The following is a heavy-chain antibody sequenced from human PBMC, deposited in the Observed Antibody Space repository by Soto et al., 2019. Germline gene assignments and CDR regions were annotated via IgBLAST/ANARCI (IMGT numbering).Heavy chain of an antibody. CDR3: ARAETSYDFWSGYP. J-gene: IGHJ5*02. V-gene: IGHV1-18*01. D-gene: IGHD3-3*01. CDR2: ISAYNGNT. Sequence: ASVKVSCKASGYTFTSYGISWVRQAPGQGLEWMGWISAYNGNTNYAQKLQGRVTMTTDTSTSTAYMELRSLRSDDTAVYYCARAETSYDFWSGYPWGQGTLVTVSS. CDR1: GYTFTSYG.